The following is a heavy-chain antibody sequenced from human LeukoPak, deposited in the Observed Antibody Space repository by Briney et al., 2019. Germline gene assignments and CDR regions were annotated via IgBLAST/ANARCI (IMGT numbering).Heavy chain of an antibody. V-gene: IGHV4-30-4*01. J-gene: IGHJ3*02. CDR2: IYYSGST. Sequence: SETLSLTCTVSGGSISSGDYYWSWIRQPPGKGLEWIGYIYYSGSTYYNPSLKSRVTISVDTSKNQFSLKLSSVTAADTAVYYCARPYYDILTGYSDAFDIWGQGTMVTVSS. CDR3: ARPYYDILTGYSDAFDI. CDR1: GGSISSGDYY. D-gene: IGHD3-9*01.